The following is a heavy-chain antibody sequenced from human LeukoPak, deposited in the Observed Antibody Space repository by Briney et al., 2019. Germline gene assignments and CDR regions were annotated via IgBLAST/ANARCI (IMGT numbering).Heavy chain of an antibody. CDR2: IYYSGST. Sequence: SETLSLTCTVSGGSITRTNYYWGWIRQPPGKGLEWIGTIYYSGSTYYNPSLKSRVTISVDTSKNQFSLKLSSVTAADTAVYYCARDRLATYCGGDCPKWGQGTLVTVSS. V-gene: IGHV4-39*07. CDR3: ARDRLATYCGGDCPK. CDR1: GGSITRTNYY. D-gene: IGHD2-21*02. J-gene: IGHJ4*02.